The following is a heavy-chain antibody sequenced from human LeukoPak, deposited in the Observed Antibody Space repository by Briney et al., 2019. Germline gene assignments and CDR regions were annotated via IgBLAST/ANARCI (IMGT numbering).Heavy chain of an antibody. Sequence: SETLSLTCAVSGGSISSSNWWSWVRQPPGKGLEWIGEIYHSGSTNYNPSLKSRVSISVDTSKNQFSLNLSSVTAADTAMYYCAREGDKYANWFDTWGQGTLVTVSS. D-gene: IGHD2-8*01. J-gene: IGHJ5*02. V-gene: IGHV4-4*02. CDR2: IYHSGST. CDR1: GGSISSSNW. CDR3: AREGDKYANWFDT.